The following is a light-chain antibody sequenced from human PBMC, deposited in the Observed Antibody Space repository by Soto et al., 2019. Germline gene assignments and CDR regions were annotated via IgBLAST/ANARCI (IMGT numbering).Light chain of an antibody. CDR3: QQYNNWPRT. Sequence: EIVMTQSPASLYVSPGERATLSCRASQSVSSNLAWYQQKPGQAPRLLIYGASTGATGVPARFSGSGSGTDFTLTISSLQSEDFAVYYCQQYNNWPRTFGQGTKVEIK. CDR1: QSVSSN. V-gene: IGKV3-15*01. J-gene: IGKJ1*01. CDR2: GAS.